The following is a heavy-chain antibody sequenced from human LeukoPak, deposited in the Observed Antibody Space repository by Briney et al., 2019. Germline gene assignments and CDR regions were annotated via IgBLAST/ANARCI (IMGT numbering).Heavy chain of an antibody. Sequence: PGRSLRLSCAASGFTFARYDMHWVRQAPVKGLEWVAVIKFDGSKIHYADSVKGRFTISRDNSKNTLYLQMNSLRAEDTAVYYCAKGTGGYNWFDPWGQGTLVTVSS. V-gene: IGHV3-30*04. J-gene: IGHJ5*02. CDR3: AKGTGGYNWFDP. D-gene: IGHD2-8*02. CDR2: IKFDGSKI. CDR1: GFTFARYD.